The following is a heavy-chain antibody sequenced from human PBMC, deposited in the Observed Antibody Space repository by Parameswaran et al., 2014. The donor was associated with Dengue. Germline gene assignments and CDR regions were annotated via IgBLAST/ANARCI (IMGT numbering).Heavy chain of an antibody. D-gene: IGHD2-2*01. J-gene: IGHJ6*02. V-gene: IGHV3-30*14. CDR3: VLGAPRIVVVPAATVGGYYGMDV. CDR2: ISYDGSYK. Sequence: WIRQPPGKGLEWVAVISYDGSYKYYADSVKGRFTISRDDSKNTLYLQMSSLRAEDTAVYYCVLGAPRIVVVPAATVGGYYGMDVWGQGTTVTVSS.